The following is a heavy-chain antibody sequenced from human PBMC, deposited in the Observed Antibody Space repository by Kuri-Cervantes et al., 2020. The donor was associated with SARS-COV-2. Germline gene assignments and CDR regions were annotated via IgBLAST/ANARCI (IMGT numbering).Heavy chain of an antibody. J-gene: IGHJ6*03. V-gene: IGHV4-34*01. Sequence: SQTLSHPCAVYGGPFTGHNYWTWIRQPPGKDLEWIGEISNSGETTNNPSLKSQVTISVDTSKNQFSLKLSSVTAADTAVYYCARRGHSSSSGGYYCYYMDVWGKGTTVTVSS. D-gene: IGHD6-6*01. CDR1: GGPFTGHNY. CDR2: ISNSGET. CDR3: ARRGHSSSSGGYYCYYMDV.